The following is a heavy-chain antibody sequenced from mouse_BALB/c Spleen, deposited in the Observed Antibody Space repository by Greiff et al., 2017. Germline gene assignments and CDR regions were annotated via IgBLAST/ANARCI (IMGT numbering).Heavy chain of an antibody. CDR1: GFTFSSYA. V-gene: IGHV5-9-4*01. CDR3: ARGYGNYVAY. D-gene: IGHD2-1*01. J-gene: IGHJ3*01. CDR2: ISSGGSYT. Sequence: EVKVVESGGDLVKPGGSLKLSCAASGFTFSSYAMSWVRQSPEKRLEWVAEISSGGSYTYYPDTVTGRFTISRDNAKNTLYLEMSSLRSEDTAMYYCARGYGNYVAYWGQGTLVTVSA.